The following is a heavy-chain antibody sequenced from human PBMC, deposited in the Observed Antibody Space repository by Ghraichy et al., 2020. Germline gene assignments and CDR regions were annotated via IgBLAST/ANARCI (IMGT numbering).Heavy chain of an antibody. CDR1: GGSITSSSYF. CDR2: LYYSGST. V-gene: IGHV4-39*01. CDR3: ARQPAYYDSSDYVRFDP. D-gene: IGHD3-22*01. Sequence: SETLSLTCAVSGGSITSSSYFWGWIRQPPGKGLEWIGSLYYSGSTYYNPSLKSRVTMSVDTSKNQFSLKLSSVTAADTAVYYCARQPAYYDSSDYVRFDPWGQGTLVTVSS. J-gene: IGHJ5*02.